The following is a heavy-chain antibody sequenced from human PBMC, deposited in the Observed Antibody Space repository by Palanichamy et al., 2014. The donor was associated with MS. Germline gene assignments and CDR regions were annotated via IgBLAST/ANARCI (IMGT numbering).Heavy chain of an antibody. D-gene: IGHD2-2*01. CDR2: IYYSGST. Sequence: QVQLQESGPGLVKPSETLSFTCTVSSGSISSYYWSWIRQPPGKGLEWIRYIYYSGSTNYSPSLKSRVTISVDTSKNQLSLKLSSVTAADTAVYYCARDGSGYCSNTNCHGWFDPWGQGTLVTVSS. V-gene: IGHV4-59*01. J-gene: IGHJ5*02. CDR3: ARDGSGYCSNTNCHGWFDP. CDR1: SGSISSYY.